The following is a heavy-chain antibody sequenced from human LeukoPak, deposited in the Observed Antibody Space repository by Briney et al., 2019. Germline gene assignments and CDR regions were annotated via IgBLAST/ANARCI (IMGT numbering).Heavy chain of an antibody. Sequence: SGGSLRLSCAASGFTFSSYAMHWVRQAPGKGLEWVAVISYDGSNKYYADSVKGRFTISRDNSKNTLYLQMNSLRAEDTAVYYCARDNRYSGSYYFDYWGQGTLVTVSS. CDR3: ARDNRYSGSYYFDY. V-gene: IGHV3-30*04. J-gene: IGHJ4*02. CDR1: GFTFSSYA. CDR2: ISYDGSNK. D-gene: IGHD1-26*01.